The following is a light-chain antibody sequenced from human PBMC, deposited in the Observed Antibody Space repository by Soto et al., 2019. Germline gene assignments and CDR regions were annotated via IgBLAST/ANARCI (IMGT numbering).Light chain of an antibody. J-gene: IGKJ2*01. CDR3: LQYNSYPRT. V-gene: IGKV1-17*01. Sequence: DIQMTQSPSSLSASVGDRVTFTCRASQGIRNDLGWYQQKPGKAPKRLIYAASSLQIGVPSRFSGSGTAFTLELILTISSLQPEDFATYYCLQYNSYPRTFGQGTKLEIK. CDR1: QGIRND. CDR2: AAS.